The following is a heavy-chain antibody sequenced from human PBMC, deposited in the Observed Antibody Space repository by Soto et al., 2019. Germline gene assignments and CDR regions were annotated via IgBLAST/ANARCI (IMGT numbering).Heavy chain of an antibody. CDR1: GYTFTSYD. CDR2: MNPNSGDT. CDR3: ARWYGGNSGDY. J-gene: IGHJ4*02. V-gene: IGHV1-8*01. Sequence: QVQLVQSGAEVKKPGASVKVSCKASGYTFTSYDINWVRQATGQGPEWMGWMNPNSGDTHYARTFQGRVTMTRNTSISTAYMELSSLRCEDTAMYDCARWYGGNSGDYWGQGTLVTVSS. D-gene: IGHD2-21*02.